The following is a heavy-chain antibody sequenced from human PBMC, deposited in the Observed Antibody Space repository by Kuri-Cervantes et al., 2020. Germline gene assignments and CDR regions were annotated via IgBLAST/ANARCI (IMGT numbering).Heavy chain of an antibody. CDR2: ISGSGGNT. D-gene: IGHD6-19*01. CDR1: GFTFSNYA. J-gene: IGHJ4*02. CDR3: AGGSSGWSWDY. V-gene: IGHV3-23*01. Sequence: GGSLRLSCTASGFTFSNYAMTWVRLAPGKGLDWVSAISGSGGNTYYADSVKGRFTISRDNSRSTLFLQMNSLRAEDTALYYCAGGSSGWSWDYWGQGTLVTVSS.